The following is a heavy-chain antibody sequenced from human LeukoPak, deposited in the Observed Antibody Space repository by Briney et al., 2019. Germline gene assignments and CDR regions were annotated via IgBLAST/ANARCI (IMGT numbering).Heavy chain of an antibody. D-gene: IGHD6-13*01. V-gene: IGHV1-69*04. J-gene: IGHJ4*02. CDR1: GFIFSSYA. CDR2: IIPILGIA. CDR3: ARATPSYSSSWYRY. Sequence: GGSLRLSCAASGFIFSSYAISWVRQAPGQGLEWMGRIIPILGIANYAQKFQGRVTITADKSTSTAYMELSSLRSEDTAVYYCARATPSYSSSWYRYWGQGTLVTVSS.